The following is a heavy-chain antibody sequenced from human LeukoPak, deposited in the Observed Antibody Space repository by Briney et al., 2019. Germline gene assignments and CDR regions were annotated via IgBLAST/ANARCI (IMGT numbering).Heavy chain of an antibody. D-gene: IGHD1-14*01. CDR3: ARGVEPLAANTLAY. CDR2: LYSDGNT. Sequence: GGSLRLSCAASAFTVITNDMTWVRQAPGKGLEWVSVLYSDGNTKYADSVQGRFTISRDNSKNTLYLEMNSLSPDDTAVYYCARGVEPLAANTLAYWGQGTLVTVSS. V-gene: IGHV3-53*01. CDR1: AFTVITND. J-gene: IGHJ4*02.